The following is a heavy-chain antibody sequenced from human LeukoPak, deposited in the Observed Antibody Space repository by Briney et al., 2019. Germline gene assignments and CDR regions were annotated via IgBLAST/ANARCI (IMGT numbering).Heavy chain of an antibody. V-gene: IGHV4-39*01. CDR2: IYYSGST. D-gene: IGHD2-15*01. Sequence: SETLSLTCTVSGGSISSSSYYWGWIRQPPGKGLEWIGSIYYSGSTYYNPSLQSRVTISVDTSKNQFSLKLNSVTAADTAVYYCASFYCSGGSCYQYFSYYYMEVWGKGATVTISS. J-gene: IGHJ6*03. CDR3: ASFYCSGGSCYQYFSYYYMEV. CDR1: GGSISSSSYY.